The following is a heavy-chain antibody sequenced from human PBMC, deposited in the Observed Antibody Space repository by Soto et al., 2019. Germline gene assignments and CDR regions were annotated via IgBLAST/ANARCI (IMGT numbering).Heavy chain of an antibody. Sequence: SPTLSLTCTVSGGSISSYCRSWIRQPPGRGLEWIGYIYYSGSTNYNPSLKSRVTISVDTSKNQFSLKLSSVTAADTAVYYCARATGIAARTFDYWGQGTLVT. J-gene: IGHJ4*01. CDR1: GGSISSYC. CDR2: IYYSGST. V-gene: IGHV4-59*01. D-gene: IGHD6-6*01. CDR3: ARATGIAARTFDY.